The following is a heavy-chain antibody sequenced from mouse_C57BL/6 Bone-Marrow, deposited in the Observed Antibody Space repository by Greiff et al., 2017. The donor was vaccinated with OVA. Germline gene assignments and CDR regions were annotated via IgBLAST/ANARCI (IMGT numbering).Heavy chain of an antibody. J-gene: IGHJ3*01. CDR1: GFSFTSYG. CDR3: ARNRYYGSSSAWFAY. Sequence: VQLQESGPGLVQPSQSLTISCTASGFSFTSYGVHWVRQSPGKGLEWLGEIWSGGSTAYNAAFISRLSISKGNTKSQVFFKMNSLQADDTAVYDCARNRYYGSSSAWFAYWGQGTLVTVSA. CDR2: IWSGGST. D-gene: IGHD1-1*01. V-gene: IGHV2-2*01.